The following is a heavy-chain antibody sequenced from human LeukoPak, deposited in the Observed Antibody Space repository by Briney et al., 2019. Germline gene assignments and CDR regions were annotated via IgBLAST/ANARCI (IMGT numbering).Heavy chain of an antibody. V-gene: IGHV1-2*04. CDR3: ARDKAYYYDSSGLSEYYYYGMDV. J-gene: IGHJ6*02. CDR1: GYTFTGYY. Sequence: ASVKVSCKASGYTFTGYYMHWVRQAPGQGLEWMGWINPNSGGTNCAQKFQGWVTMTRDTSTSTAYMELSRLRSDDTAVYYCARDKAYYYDSSGLSEYYYYGMDVWGQGTTVTVSS. D-gene: IGHD3-22*01. CDR2: INPNSGGT.